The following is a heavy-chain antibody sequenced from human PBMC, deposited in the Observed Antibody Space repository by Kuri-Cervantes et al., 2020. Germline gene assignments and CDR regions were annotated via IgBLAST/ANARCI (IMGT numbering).Heavy chain of an antibody. J-gene: IGHJ3*02. D-gene: IGHD7-27*01. V-gene: IGHV4-39*07. Sequence: GSLRLSCTVSGGSISSSSYYWGWIRQPPGKGLEWIGTIYYSGNTYYNASLKSRVTISVDTSKNQFSLRLRSVTAADAAVYYCARGTGDDAFDIWGQGTMVTVSS. CDR1: GGSISSSSYY. CDR3: ARGTGDDAFDI. CDR2: IYYSGNT.